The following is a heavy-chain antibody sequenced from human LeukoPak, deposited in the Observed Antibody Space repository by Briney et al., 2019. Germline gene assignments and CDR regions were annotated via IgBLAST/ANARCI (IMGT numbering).Heavy chain of an antibody. CDR3: ASGRQQLAHYGMDV. CDR2: IYYSGST. Sequence: SETLSLTCTVSGGSINGYFWSWIRQPPGKGLEWLGYIYYSGSTIYNPSLQSRVTISVDTSKNQFSLKLSSVTAADTAVYYCASGRQQLAHYGMDVWGQGTTVTVSS. V-gene: IGHV4-59*01. D-gene: IGHD6-13*01. CDR1: GGSINGYF. J-gene: IGHJ6*02.